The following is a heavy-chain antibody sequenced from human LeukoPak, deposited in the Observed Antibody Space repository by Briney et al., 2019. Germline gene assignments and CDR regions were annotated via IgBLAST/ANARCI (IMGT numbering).Heavy chain of an antibody. CDR3: ALRGDSYGSPYYYYYYMDV. J-gene: IGHJ6*03. CDR2: MNPNSGNT. CDR1: GYAFTSYD. Sequence: ASVKVSCKASGYAFTSYDINWVRQATGQGLEWMGWMNPNSGNTGYAQKFQGRVTMTRNTSISTAYMELSSLRSEDTAVYYCALRGDSYGSPYYYYYYMDVWGKGTTVTVSS. D-gene: IGHD5-18*01. V-gene: IGHV1-8*01.